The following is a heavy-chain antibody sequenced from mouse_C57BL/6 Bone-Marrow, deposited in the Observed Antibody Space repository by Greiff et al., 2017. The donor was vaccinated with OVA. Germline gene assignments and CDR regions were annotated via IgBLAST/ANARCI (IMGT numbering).Heavy chain of an antibody. Sequence: VQRVESGAELVRPGASVKLSCKASGYTFTDYYINWVKQRPGQGLEWIARIYPGSGNTYYNEKFKGKATLTAEKSSSTAYMQLSSLTSEDSAVYFCARHGWYFDVWGTGTTVTVSS. CDR1: GYTFTDYY. J-gene: IGHJ1*03. V-gene: IGHV1-76*01. CDR3: ARHGWYFDV. CDR2: IYPGSGNT. D-gene: IGHD1-1*01.